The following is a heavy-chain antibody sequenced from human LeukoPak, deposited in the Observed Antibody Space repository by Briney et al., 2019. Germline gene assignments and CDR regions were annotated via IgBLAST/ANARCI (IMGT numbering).Heavy chain of an antibody. CDR2: INPNSGGT. D-gene: IGHD5-18*01. Sequence: ASVKVSCKASGYTFTGYYMHWVRQAPGQGLEWMGWINPNSGGTNYAQKFQGRVTMTRDTSISTAYMELSRLRSDDTAVYYCARVSSYGRWYYFDYWGQGTLVTVSS. CDR1: GYTFTGYY. CDR3: ARVSSYGRWYYFDY. J-gene: IGHJ4*02. V-gene: IGHV1-2*02.